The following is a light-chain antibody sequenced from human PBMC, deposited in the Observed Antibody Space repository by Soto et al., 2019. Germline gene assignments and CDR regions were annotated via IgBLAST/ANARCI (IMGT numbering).Light chain of an antibody. J-gene: IGKJ1*01. CDR3: QEYGSSPRT. CDR2: KAS. CDR1: QTISSW. V-gene: IGKV1-5*03. Sequence: DIQMTPSPSTLSGSVVYRVTISCRASQTISSWLAWYQQKPGKAPKLLIYKASSLESGVPSRFSGSGSGTEFTLTISSLEPEDFAVYYCQEYGSSPRTCGQGTKVDIK.